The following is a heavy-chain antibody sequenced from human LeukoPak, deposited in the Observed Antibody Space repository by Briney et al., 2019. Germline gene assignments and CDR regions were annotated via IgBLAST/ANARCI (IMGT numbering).Heavy chain of an antibody. CDR2: IYYSRST. Sequence: SETLSLTCTVSGGSISSHYWSWIRQPPGKGLEWIGYIYYSRSTNYNPSLKSRVTISVDTSKNQFSLKLSSVTAADTAVYYCARCTSGRNYYYYMDVWGKGTTVTVSS. V-gene: IGHV4-59*11. CDR3: ARCTSGRNYYYYMDV. CDR1: GGSISSHY. D-gene: IGHD1-26*01. J-gene: IGHJ6*03.